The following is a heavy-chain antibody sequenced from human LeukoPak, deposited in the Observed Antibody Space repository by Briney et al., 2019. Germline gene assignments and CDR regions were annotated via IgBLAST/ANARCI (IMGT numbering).Heavy chain of an antibody. CDR1: GGTFSSYA. CDR3: AREAAVVEMATSDY. CDR2: IIPIFGTA. Sequence: ASVKVSCKASGGTFSSYAISWVRQAPGQGLEWMGGIIPIFGTANYAQKFQGRVTITTDESTSTAYMELSSLRSEDTAVYYCAREAAVVEMATSDYWGQGTLVTVSS. V-gene: IGHV1-69*05. J-gene: IGHJ4*02. D-gene: IGHD5-24*01.